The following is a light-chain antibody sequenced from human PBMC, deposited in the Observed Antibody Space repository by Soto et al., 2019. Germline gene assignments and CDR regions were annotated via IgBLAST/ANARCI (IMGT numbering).Light chain of an antibody. CDR1: QSLGYSDGNTY. CDR2: KVS. J-gene: IGKJ3*01. V-gene: IGKV2-30*01. Sequence: DVVMSQSPLSLPVTLGQSASISCRSSQSLGYSDGNTYVNWFHQRPGQPPRRLIYKVSERDSGVPDRFRGSGSGTEFTLTISRVEAADVGVYFCMQGTYWPFTFGPGTKVDFK. CDR3: MQGTYWPFT.